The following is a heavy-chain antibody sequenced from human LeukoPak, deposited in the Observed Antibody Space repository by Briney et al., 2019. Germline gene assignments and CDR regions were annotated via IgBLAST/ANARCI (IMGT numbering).Heavy chain of an antibody. Sequence: GGSLRLSCAASGFTVSSNYMSWVRQAPGKGLEWVSVIYSGGSTYYADSVKGRFTISRANSKNTLYLQMNSLRAEDTAVYYCARVSGVRYSYDRDRDYWGQGTLVTVSS. J-gene: IGHJ4*02. D-gene: IGHD5-18*01. CDR2: IYSGGST. CDR1: GFTVSSNY. CDR3: ARVSGVRYSYDRDRDY. V-gene: IGHV3-66*01.